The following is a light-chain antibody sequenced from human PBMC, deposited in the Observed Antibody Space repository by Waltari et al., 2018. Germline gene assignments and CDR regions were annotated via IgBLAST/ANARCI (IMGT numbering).Light chain of an antibody. J-gene: IGLJ2*01. CDR2: EVT. CDR1: SSDIGGYNY. CDR3: TSYAVTKVV. Sequence: QSVLTQPPSASGFLGQSVAISCTGTSSDIGGYNYVSWSQQHPGKAPKLLVYEVTKRRPGCPDRFSGSTSGNTASLTVSGLQAEDEADYYCTSYAVTKVVFGGGTKLTVL. V-gene: IGLV2-8*01.